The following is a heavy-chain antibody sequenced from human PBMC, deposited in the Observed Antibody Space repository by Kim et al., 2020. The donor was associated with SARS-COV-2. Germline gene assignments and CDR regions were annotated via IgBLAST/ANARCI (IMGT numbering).Heavy chain of an antibody. CDR3: AREWQGWFDP. Sequence: STYSNPSLKSRVTISVDTSKNQFSLKLSSVTAADTAVYYCAREWQGWFDPWGQGTLVTVSS. V-gene: IGHV4-31*02. CDR2: ST. J-gene: IGHJ5*02.